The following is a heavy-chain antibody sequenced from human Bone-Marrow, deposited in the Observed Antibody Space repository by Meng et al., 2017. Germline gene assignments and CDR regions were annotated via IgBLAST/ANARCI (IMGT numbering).Heavy chain of an antibody. CDR2: VNGDGSTT. V-gene: IGHV3-74*01. CDR1: GFTFSNYW. D-gene: IGHD3-16*01. J-gene: IGHJ4*02. CDR3: ARDFGWRSFDY. Sequence: GGSLRLSCAASGFTFSNYWMHGVRQAPGKGLVWVSRVNGDGSTTDYADSVKGRFTISRDNAMNTLYLQMNSLRPEDTAVYYCARDFGWRSFDYWGQGTLVTVSS.